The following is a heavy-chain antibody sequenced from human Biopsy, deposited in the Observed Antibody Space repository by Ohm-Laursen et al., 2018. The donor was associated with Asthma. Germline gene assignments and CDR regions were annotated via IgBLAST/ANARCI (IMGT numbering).Heavy chain of an antibody. V-gene: IGHV1-69*01. J-gene: IGHJ6*02. D-gene: IGHD5-12*01. CDR1: GDSFSNYA. CDR3: ARGYSGSDRVVYYYSGLEV. CDR2: LIPVLGTP. Sequence: SSVKVSCKSSGDSFSNYAISWVRQAPGQGLEWMGGLIPVLGTPDHAQMFEGRVTITADESTSTAYMELSSLSSEDTAVYYCARGYSGSDRVVYYYSGLEVWGQGTTVTVSS.